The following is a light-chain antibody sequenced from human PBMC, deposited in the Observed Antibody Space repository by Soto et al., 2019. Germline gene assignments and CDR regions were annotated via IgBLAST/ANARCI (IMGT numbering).Light chain of an antibody. CDR1: QDIRNF. Sequence: DIQLTQSPSFLSASVGDRVTITCRASQDIRNFLAWYQQKPGKAPKLLISAASTLQSGVPSRFSGSGSGTDFTLTVSSLQPEDFATYYCQQYNDSFPYTFGQGTKLEIK. CDR3: QQYNDSFPYT. CDR2: AAS. J-gene: IGKJ2*01. V-gene: IGKV1-9*01.